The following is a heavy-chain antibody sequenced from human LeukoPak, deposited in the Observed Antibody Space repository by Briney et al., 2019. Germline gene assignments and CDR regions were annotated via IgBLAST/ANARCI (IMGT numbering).Heavy chain of an antibody. Sequence: GGSLRLSCAASGFTVASNYMSWVRQAPGKGLEWVSSISSSSSYIYYADSVKGRFTISRDNAKNSLYLQMNSLRAEDTAVYYCARGWDFWSDYYYMDVWGKGTTVTVSS. V-gene: IGHV3-21*01. D-gene: IGHD3-3*01. CDR2: ISSSSSYI. J-gene: IGHJ6*03. CDR3: ARGWDFWSDYYYMDV. CDR1: GFTVASNY.